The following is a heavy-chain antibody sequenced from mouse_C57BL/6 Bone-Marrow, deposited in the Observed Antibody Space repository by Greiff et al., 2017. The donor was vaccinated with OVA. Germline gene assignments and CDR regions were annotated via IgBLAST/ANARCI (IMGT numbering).Heavy chain of an antibody. CDR3: ARSPYDGYYGAWFAY. Sequence: VQLQQSGPVLVKPGASVKMSCKASGYTFTDYYMNWVKQSHGKSLEWIGVINPYNGGTSYNQKFKGKATLTVDKSSSTAYMELNSLTSEDSAVYYCARSPYDGYYGAWFAYWGQGTLVTVSA. CDR1: GYTFTDYY. D-gene: IGHD2-3*01. CDR2: INPYNGGT. J-gene: IGHJ3*01. V-gene: IGHV1-19*01.